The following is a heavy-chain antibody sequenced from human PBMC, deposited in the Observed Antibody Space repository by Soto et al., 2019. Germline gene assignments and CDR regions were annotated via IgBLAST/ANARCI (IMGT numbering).Heavy chain of an antibody. J-gene: IGHJ4*02. CDR3: ASDRFRGTYYLRGVTYFFEE. D-gene: IGHD1-26*01. V-gene: IGHV3-7*03. CDR2: IKQGESEK. CDR1: GLTFTDYW. Sequence: GGSLRLSCVTYGLTFTDYWMSWVRQAPGKGLEWVANIKQGESEKNYLDSVKCRFTISRDNAKNSLYLQMNSLRAEDTAVYYCASDRFRGTYYLRGVTYFFEEWGQGAPVTVSS.